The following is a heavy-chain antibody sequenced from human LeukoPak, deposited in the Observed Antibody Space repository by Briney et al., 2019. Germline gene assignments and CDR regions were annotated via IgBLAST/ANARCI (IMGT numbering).Heavy chain of an antibody. CDR2: INQDGSEK. D-gene: IGHD3-3*01. J-gene: IGHJ4*02. V-gene: IGHV3-7*01. CDR1: GFTFGAHW. Sequence: GGSLRLSCAASGFTFGAHWMSWVRQAPGKGLEWVANINQDGSEKNYVDSVKGRFTISRDNARNSLYLQMNSLRGEDTAVYHCARVKIGLTIFDYWGQGTLVTVSS. CDR3: ARVKIGLTIFDY.